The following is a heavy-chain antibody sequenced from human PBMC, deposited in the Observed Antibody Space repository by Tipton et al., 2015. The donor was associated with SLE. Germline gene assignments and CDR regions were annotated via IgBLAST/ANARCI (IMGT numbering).Heavy chain of an antibody. CDR3: ARAHMVRGVIITLGTYWYLDL. CDR2: MYYSGST. V-gene: IGHV4-59*11. Sequence: TLSLTCTVSGGSINSHYWSWIRQSPGKGLEWIGNMYYSGSTYYNPSLKSRITISLDTSKNQFSLRLSSVTAADTAVYYCARAHMVRGVIITLGTYWYLDLWGRGTLVTVSS. CDR1: GGSINSHY. J-gene: IGHJ2*01. D-gene: IGHD3-10*01.